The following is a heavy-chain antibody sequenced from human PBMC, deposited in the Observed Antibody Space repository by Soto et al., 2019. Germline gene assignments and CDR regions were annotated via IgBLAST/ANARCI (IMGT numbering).Heavy chain of an antibody. CDR1: GGSVSSGSYY. V-gene: IGHV4-61*01. CDR3: ARVDAVAGKREVWYFDL. CDR2: IYYSGGT. Sequence: QVQLQESGPGLVKPSETLSLTCTVSGGSVSSGSYYWSWIRQPPGKGLEWIGYIYYSGGTNYNPYLLSRVTISVDTSKHQFALKLSSVTAADTAVYYWARVDAVAGKREVWYFDLWGSGTLVTVSS. D-gene: IGHD6-19*01. J-gene: IGHJ2*01.